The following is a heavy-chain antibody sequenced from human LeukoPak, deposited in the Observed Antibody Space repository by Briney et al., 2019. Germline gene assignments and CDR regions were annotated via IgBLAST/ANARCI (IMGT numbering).Heavy chain of an antibody. J-gene: IGHJ4*02. D-gene: IGHD6-19*01. CDR1: GYTFTGYY. CDR2: INPSGGST. V-gene: IGHV1-46*01. CDR3: AREEWLVSPFDY. Sequence: GASVKVSCKASGYTFTGYYMHWVRQAPGQGLEWMGIINPSGGSTSYAQKFQGRVTMTRDMSTGTVYMELSSLRSEDTAVYYCAREEWLVSPFDYWGQGTLVTVSS.